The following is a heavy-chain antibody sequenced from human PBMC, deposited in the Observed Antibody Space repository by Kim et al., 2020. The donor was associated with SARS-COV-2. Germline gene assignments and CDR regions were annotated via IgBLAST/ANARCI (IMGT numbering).Heavy chain of an antibody. D-gene: IGHD3-10*01. CDR1: GYSFTSYW. CDR2: IYPGDSDT. V-gene: IGHV5-51*01. CDR3: ARHPIIGSGYYYGMDV. J-gene: IGHJ6*02. Sequence: GESLKISCKGSGYSFTSYWIGWVRQMPGKGLEWMGIIYPGDSDTRYSPSFQGQVTISADKSISTAYLQWSSLKASDTAMYYCARHPIIGSGYYYGMDVWGQGTTVTVSS.